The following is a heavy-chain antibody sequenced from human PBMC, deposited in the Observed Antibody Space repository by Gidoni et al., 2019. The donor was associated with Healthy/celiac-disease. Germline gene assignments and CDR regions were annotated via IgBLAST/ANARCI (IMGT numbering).Heavy chain of an antibody. CDR1: GCTFSSYA. J-gene: IGHJ6*02. D-gene: IGHD5-12*01. CDR2: IIPIFGTA. CDR3: ARVGRWLQLVVSNYYYYGMDV. Sequence: QVQLVQSGAEVKKPGSPVNVSCKASGCTFSSYAISWVRQAPGQGLEWMGGIIPIFGTANYEQKFQGRVTITADESTSTAYMELSSLRSEDTAVYYCARVGRWLQLVVSNYYYYGMDVWGQGTTVTVSS. V-gene: IGHV1-69*01.